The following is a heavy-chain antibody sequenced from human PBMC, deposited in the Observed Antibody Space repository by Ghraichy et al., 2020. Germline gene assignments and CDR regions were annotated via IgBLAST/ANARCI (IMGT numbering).Heavy chain of an antibody. D-gene: IGHD3-9*01. CDR3: ARDPYHDISGFPLFDY. J-gene: IGHJ4*02. V-gene: IGHV1-18*01. CDR2: ISVYNGDT. Sequence: ASVKVSCKASGYTFITYGISWVRQAPGQGLEWLGWISVYNGDTNYAQKLQGRVSMTADTSANTAYMELRSLRADDTAMYYCARDPYHDISGFPLFDYWGQGTQVTVSS. CDR1: GYTFITYG.